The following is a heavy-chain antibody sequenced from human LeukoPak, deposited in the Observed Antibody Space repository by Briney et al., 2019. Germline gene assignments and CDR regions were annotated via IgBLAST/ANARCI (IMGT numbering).Heavy chain of an antibody. CDR3: ARGLGNLDFDS. J-gene: IGHJ4*02. D-gene: IGHD1-14*01. CDR2: MNPNSGTK. V-gene: IGHV1-8*01. CDR1: GYTFTSYD. Sequence: SSVRVSCKASGYTFTSYDINWVRQATGQGLEWMGWMNPNSGTKGYAQKFPGRVTMTRNTSISTAYMELSSLRSEDTAVYYCARGLGNLDFDSWGQGTLVTVSS.